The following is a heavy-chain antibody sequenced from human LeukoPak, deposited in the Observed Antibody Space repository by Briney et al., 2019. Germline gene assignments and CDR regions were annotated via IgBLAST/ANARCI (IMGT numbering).Heavy chain of an antibody. CDR1: GFTFSDYY. D-gene: IGHD6-13*01. CDR2: ISRSGSTI. Sequence: PGGSLRLSCAASGFTFSDYYMSWIRQAPGKGLEWVSYISRSGSTIYYADSVKGRFTISRDNAKNSLYLQMNSLRAEDTAVYYCARETRPGIAAAGTIDYWGQGTPVTVSS. V-gene: IGHV3-11*01. CDR3: ARETRPGIAAAGTIDY. J-gene: IGHJ4*02.